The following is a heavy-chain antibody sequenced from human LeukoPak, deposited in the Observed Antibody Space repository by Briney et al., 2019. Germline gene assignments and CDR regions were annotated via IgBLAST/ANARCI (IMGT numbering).Heavy chain of an antibody. CDR2: NYYSGSA. Sequence: SETLSLTCTVSGDSISSYYWNWIRQPPGKGLEWIGYNYYSGSANYNPSLKSRATISVDTSKNQFSLNLSSVTAADTAVYYCARSPGPSQTFDYWGQGTLVTVSS. CDR1: GDSISSYY. J-gene: IGHJ4*02. CDR3: ARSPGPSQTFDY. V-gene: IGHV4-59*13. D-gene: IGHD7-27*01.